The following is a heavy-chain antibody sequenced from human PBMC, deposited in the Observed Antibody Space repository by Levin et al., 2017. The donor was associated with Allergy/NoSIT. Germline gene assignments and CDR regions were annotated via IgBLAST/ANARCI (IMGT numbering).Heavy chain of an antibody. Sequence: GASVKVSCKASGGTFSSYAISWVRQAPGQGLEWMGGIIPIFGTANYAQKFQGRVTITADESTSTAYMELSSLRSEDTAVYYCASPLSPHDYGDADAFDIWGQGTMVTVSS. V-gene: IGHV1-69*13. CDR3: ASPLSPHDYGDADAFDI. CDR2: IIPIFGTA. CDR1: GGTFSSYA. D-gene: IGHD4-17*01. J-gene: IGHJ3*02.